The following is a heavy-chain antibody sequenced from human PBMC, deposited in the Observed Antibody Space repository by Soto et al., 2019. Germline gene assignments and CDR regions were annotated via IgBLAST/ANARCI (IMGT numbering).Heavy chain of an antibody. V-gene: IGHV3-66*01. J-gene: IGHJ4*02. D-gene: IGHD3-16*01. CDR3: ARDPWAADY. CDR2: IYSGGST. Sequence: EVQLVESGGGLVQPGGSLRLSCAASGFTVSTKYMSWVRQAPGKGLEWVSVIYSGGSTFYAGSVRGRFTISRDNSKNTVNLQMNSLRAEDTAVYYCARDPWAADYWGQGTLGTVSS. CDR1: GFTVSTKY.